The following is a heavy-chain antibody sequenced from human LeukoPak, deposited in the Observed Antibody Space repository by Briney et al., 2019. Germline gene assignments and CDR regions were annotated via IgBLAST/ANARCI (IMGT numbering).Heavy chain of an antibody. CDR3: ARGYGGNSAY. CDR2: ISSSSSYI. Sequence: GGSLRLSCAASGFTFSSYGMNWVRQAPGKVLECVSSISSSSSYIYYADSVKGRFTISRDNAKNSLYLQMNSLRAGDTAVYYCARGYGGNSAYWGQGTLVTVSS. V-gene: IGHV3-21*01. D-gene: IGHD4-23*01. J-gene: IGHJ4*02. CDR1: GFTFSSYG.